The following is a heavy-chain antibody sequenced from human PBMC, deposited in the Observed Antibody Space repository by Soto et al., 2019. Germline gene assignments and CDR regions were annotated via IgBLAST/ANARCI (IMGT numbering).Heavy chain of an antibody. D-gene: IGHD3-22*01. CDR1: GDSVASNSAA. Sequence: SETLSLTCAISGDSVASNSAAWNWIRQSPSRGLEWLGRTYYRSKWYTDYAESVKSRITINPDTSKNQVSLQLKSVTAADTAVYYCARDPHYTDSSGYYVSSGNFDSWGQGILVTVSS. J-gene: IGHJ4*02. V-gene: IGHV6-1*01. CDR2: TYYRSKWYT. CDR3: ARDPHYTDSSGYYVSSGNFDS.